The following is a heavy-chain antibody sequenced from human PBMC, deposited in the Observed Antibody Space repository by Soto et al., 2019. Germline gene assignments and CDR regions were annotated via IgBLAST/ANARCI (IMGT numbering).Heavy chain of an antibody. Sequence: QLQLQESGPGLVKPSETLSLTCTVSGGSISSSSYYWGWIRQPPGKGLEWIGSIYYSGSTYYHPSLKSLVAISVDTSKNQFSLKLSSVTAAETGVYYCARHDPFATWYYYDSSGYWDFGGQGTLVTFFS. CDR3: ARHDPFATWYYYDSSGYWDF. V-gene: IGHV4-39*01. CDR1: GGSISSSSYY. J-gene: IGHJ4*02. D-gene: IGHD3-22*01. CDR2: IYYSGST.